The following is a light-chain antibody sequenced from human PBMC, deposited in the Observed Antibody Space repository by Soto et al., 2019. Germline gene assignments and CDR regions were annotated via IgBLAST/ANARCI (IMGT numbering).Light chain of an antibody. J-gene: IGKJ4*01. CDR1: QSVGGD. CDR3: QQYNSWPLT. CDR2: GAS. V-gene: IGKV3D-15*01. Sequence: EIVMTQSPATLSVSPGERATLSCRASQSVGGDLAWYQQKPGQASRLVIYGASSRATGVPARFSGSGSGTDFTLTISSLQSEDFAVYYCQQYNSWPLTFGGGTKVDIK.